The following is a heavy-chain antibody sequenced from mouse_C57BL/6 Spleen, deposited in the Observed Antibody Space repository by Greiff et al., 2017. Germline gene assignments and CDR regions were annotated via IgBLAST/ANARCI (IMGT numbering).Heavy chain of an antibody. J-gene: IGHJ1*03. CDR1: GFTFSDYY. V-gene: IGHV5-16*01. D-gene: IGHD1-1*01. CDR2: INYDGSST. Sequence: EVKVVESEGGLVQPGSSMKLSCTASGFTFSDYYMAWVRQVPEKGLEWVANINYDGSSTYYLDSLKSRFIISRDNAKTILYLQMSSLKSEDTATYYCARDPITTVVAHWYFDVWGTGTTVTVSS. CDR3: ARDPITTVVAHWYFDV.